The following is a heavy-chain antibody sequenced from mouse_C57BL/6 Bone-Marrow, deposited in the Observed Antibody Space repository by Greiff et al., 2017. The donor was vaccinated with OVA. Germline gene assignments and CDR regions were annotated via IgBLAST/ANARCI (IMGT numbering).Heavy chain of an antibody. CDR1: GFTFSDYG. J-gene: IGHJ2*01. Sequence: EVKLVESGGGLVKPGGSLKLSCAASGFTFSDYGMHWVRQAPEKGLEWVAYISSGSGTIYYADTVKGRFTISRDNSTYTLFLQMTSLRSEDTSMYYCARYRCYAYFDYWGQGTTLTVSS. CDR2: ISSGSGTI. CDR3: ARYRCYAYFDY. V-gene: IGHV5-17*01. D-gene: IGHD6-5*01.